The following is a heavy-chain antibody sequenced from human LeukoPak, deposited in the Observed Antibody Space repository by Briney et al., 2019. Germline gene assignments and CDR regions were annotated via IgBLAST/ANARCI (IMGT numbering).Heavy chain of an antibody. CDR2: ISSSGSAI. CDR1: GFTFSSYE. CDR3: ATPLPFDY. Sequence: GGSLRLSCTASGFTFSSYEMNWVRQAPGKGLEWVSYISSSGSAIYYADSVKGRFTVSRDNAKNSLYLQMNRLRAEDTAVYYCATPLPFDYWGQGTLVTVSS. V-gene: IGHV3-48*03. J-gene: IGHJ4*02.